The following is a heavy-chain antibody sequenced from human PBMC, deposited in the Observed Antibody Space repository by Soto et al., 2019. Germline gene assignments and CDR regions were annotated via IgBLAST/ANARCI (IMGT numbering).Heavy chain of an antibody. Sequence: QVQLVQSGAEVKKPGSSVKVSCKASGGTFSSYAISWVRQAPGQGLEWMGGIIRIFGTANYAQKFQGRVPIPADESTSTADMELSSLRSEDTAVYYCARNGYCVSTSCYSDYYSGMDVWGQGTTVTVSS. CDR1: GGTFSSYA. V-gene: IGHV1-69*12. D-gene: IGHD2-2*02. J-gene: IGHJ6*02. CDR2: IIRIFGTA. CDR3: ARNGYCVSTSCYSDYYSGMDV.